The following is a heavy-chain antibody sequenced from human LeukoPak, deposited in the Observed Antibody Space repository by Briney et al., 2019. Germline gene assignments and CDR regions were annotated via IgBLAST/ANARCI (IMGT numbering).Heavy chain of an antibody. CDR3: ARAGYSYVSY. CDR2: IYPSGST. CDR1: GGSIRNYY. D-gene: IGHD5-18*01. J-gene: IGHJ4*02. V-gene: IGHV4-4*07. Sequence: PSETLSLTCTVSGGSIRNYYWSWIRQPAGKGLEWIGRIYPSGSTNYNPSLESRVTMSVDTSKNQFSLKLSSVTAADTAVYYCARAGYSYVSYWGQGTLVTVSS.